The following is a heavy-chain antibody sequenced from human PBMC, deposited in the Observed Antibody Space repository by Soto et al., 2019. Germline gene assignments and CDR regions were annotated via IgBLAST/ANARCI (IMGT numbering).Heavy chain of an antibody. CDR2: LSNNDYT. J-gene: IGHJ5*02. CDR1: GFTVNDYA. Sequence: EVQVLESGGGLVQPGGSLRLSCAASGFTVNDYAVSWVRQAPGKGLEWVSTLSNNDYTYYADSVKGRFTISRDNSRNTVDLQMNSLRAEDTAIYYCARGGIGWFDPWGQGTLVTVSS. D-gene: IGHD1-20*01. CDR3: ARGGIGWFDP. V-gene: IGHV3-23*01.